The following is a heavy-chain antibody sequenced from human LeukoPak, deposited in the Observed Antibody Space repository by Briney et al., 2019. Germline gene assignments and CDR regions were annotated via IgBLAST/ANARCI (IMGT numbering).Heavy chain of an antibody. J-gene: IGHJ5*02. D-gene: IGHD3-22*01. CDR1: GFTFSNAW. V-gene: IGHV3-15*07. Sequence: GGSLRLSCATSGFTFSNAWMNWVRQAPGKGLEWDGRIRSNSDGGTIDYAAPVKGRFTLSRDDSKTTLYLQMNSLQTEDTAVYYCATDFYDSTWGQGTLVTVSS. CDR3: ATDFYDST. CDR2: IRSNSDGGTI.